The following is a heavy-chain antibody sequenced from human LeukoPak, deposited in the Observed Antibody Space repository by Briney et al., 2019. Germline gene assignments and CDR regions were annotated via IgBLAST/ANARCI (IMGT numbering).Heavy chain of an antibody. J-gene: IGHJ4*02. V-gene: IGHV1-46*01. CDR2: INPSGGST. Sequence: GASVKVSCKASGYTFTSYYMHWVRQAPGQGLEWMGIINPSGGSTSYAQKFQGRVTITRDTSTSTVYMELSSLRSEDTAVYYCASEYRRGFDYWGQGTLVTVSS. D-gene: IGHD2-2*01. CDR1: GYTFTSYY. CDR3: ASEYRRGFDY.